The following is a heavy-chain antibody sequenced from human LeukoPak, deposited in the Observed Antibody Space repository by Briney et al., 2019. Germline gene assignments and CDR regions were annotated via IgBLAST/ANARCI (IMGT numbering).Heavy chain of an antibody. Sequence: SETLSLTCDVSGDSFGTYHWSWIRQPPGKGLEWIGDISQNEATTYNWSLKSRVTMSMDTSKNQFSLKLSSVTAADTAVYYCARGVRGVGRTYYYYMDVWGKGTTVTISS. CDR2: ISQNEAT. CDR3: ARGVRGVGRTYYYYMDV. D-gene: IGHD3-10*01. J-gene: IGHJ6*03. CDR1: GDSFGTYH. V-gene: IGHV4-34*01.